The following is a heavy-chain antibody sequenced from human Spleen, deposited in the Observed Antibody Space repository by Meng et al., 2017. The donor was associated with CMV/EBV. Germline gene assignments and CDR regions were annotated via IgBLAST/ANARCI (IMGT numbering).Heavy chain of an antibody. CDR1: GGSSSSGAYY. V-gene: IGHV4-31*02. J-gene: IGHJ4*02. CDR3: ARGPQQLPPYYFDY. CDR2: IYYSGST. D-gene: IGHD6-13*01. Sequence: SGGSSSSGAYYWSWISQHPGKGLEWIEYIYYSGSTYYNPSLKSRVTISVDTSKNQFSLKLSSVTAADTAVYYCARGPQQLPPYYFDYWGQGTLVTVSS.